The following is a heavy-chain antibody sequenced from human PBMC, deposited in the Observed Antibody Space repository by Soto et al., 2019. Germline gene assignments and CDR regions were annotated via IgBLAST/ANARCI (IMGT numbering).Heavy chain of an antibody. Sequence: ASVKVSCKASGYIFTSHFMHWVRQAPGQGLEWVGMINPSGGTTSYAQKFQGRVTMTRDTSTSTIYMELSSLRSEDTAVYYCARDLLVSYYDTTGPYFFDYWGQGTLVTVSS. J-gene: IGHJ4*02. D-gene: IGHD3-22*01. CDR2: INPSGGTT. CDR3: ARDLLVSYYDTTGPYFFDY. V-gene: IGHV1-46*01. CDR1: GYIFTSHF.